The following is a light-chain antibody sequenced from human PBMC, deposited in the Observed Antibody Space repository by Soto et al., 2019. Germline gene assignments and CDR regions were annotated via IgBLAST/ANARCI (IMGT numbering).Light chain of an antibody. J-gene: IGKJ2*01. V-gene: IGKV3-11*01. CDR3: QQYGSSPYT. CDR2: NAS. Sequence: EIVLTQSPATLSLSPGERAILSCRASQSVSTFLAWFQQKPGQPPRLLIYNASNRTTGIPARFSGSGSGTDFTLTISSLEPEDFAVYYCQQYGSSPYTFGQGTKLEIK. CDR1: QSVSTF.